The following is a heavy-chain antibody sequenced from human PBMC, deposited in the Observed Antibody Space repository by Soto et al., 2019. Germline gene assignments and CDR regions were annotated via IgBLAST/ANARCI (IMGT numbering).Heavy chain of an antibody. CDR1: GFTFKNAM. V-gene: IGHV3-15*01. CDR3: NEFAQWYGRSLDF. CDR2: IKPKTGDGAV. D-gene: IGHD1-26*01. J-gene: IGHJ4*02. Sequence: KTGGSLRLSCVGSGFTFKNAMMSWVRQAPGKGLEWLGRIKPKTGDGAVDYGTPIKGRFSISRDDSKNTVYLQMNGLKSEDTAVYFCNEFAQWYGRSLDFWGPGTQVTVSS.